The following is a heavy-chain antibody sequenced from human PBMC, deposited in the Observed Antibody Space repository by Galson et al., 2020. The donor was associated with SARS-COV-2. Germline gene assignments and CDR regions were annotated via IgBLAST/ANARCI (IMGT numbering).Heavy chain of an antibody. CDR3: VYQSGWRFDP. Sequence: SETLSLTCAASGVSIYSPNWWSWVRQPPGKGLEWIGEIYHTGSTNYNPSLKSRVTVSVDKSNNQFSLKLSSVTAADTAIYYCVYQSGWRFDPWGQGTPVTVSS. CDR1: GVSIYSPNW. V-gene: IGHV4-4*02. D-gene: IGHD2-2*02. CDR2: IYHTGST. J-gene: IGHJ5*02.